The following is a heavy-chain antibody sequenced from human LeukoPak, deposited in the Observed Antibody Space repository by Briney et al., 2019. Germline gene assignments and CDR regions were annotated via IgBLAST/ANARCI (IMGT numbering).Heavy chain of an antibody. D-gene: IGHD5-18*01. V-gene: IGHV4-59*01. CDR1: GGSISSYY. CDR3: ARVMSGYSYGYPDY. J-gene: IGHJ4*02. CDR2: IYYSGST. Sequence: SETLSLTCTVSGGSISSYYWSWIRQPPGKGLEWIGYIYYSGSTNYNLSLKSRVTISVDTSKNQFSLKLSSVTAADTAVYYCARVMSGYSYGYPDYWGQGTLVTVSS.